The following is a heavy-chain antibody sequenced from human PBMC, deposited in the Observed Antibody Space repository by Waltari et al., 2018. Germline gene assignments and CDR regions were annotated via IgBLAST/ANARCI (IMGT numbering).Heavy chain of an antibody. V-gene: IGHV3-74*01. Sequence: EVQLVESGGGLVQPGESLRLSCAASGFTFSSYWMHWVRQAPGKGLALGSRINTDGSRTSYADSVMGRSTISSDNAKNTLYLQMNSLPFDDTAVYYCAELSSSAFHIWGQGTMVTVSS. J-gene: IGHJ3*02. CDR2: INTDGSRT. CDR1: GFTFSSYW. D-gene: IGHD1-7*01. CDR3: AELSSSAFHI.